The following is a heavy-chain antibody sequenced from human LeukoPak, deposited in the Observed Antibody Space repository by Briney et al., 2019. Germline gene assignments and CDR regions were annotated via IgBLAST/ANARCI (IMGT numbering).Heavy chain of an antibody. Sequence: GASVKVSCKASGYTFTSYGISWVRQAPGQGLEWMGWISAYNGNTNYAQKLQGRVTITTDESTSTAYMELSSLRSEDTAVYYCARDAYRIAAAGTNAFDIWGQGTMVTVSS. CDR3: ARDAYRIAAAGTNAFDI. D-gene: IGHD6-13*01. V-gene: IGHV1-18*01. J-gene: IGHJ3*02. CDR1: GYTFTSYG. CDR2: ISAYNGNT.